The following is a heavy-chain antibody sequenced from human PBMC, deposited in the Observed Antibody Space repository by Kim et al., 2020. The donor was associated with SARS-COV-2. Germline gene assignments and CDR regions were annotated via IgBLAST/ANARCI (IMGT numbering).Heavy chain of an antibody. CDR1: GGSISSSSYY. J-gene: IGHJ4*02. Sequence: SETLSLTCTVSGGSISSSSYYWGWIRQPPGKGLEWIGSIYYSGSTYYNPSLKSRVTISVDTSKNQFSLKLSSVTAADTAVYYCARRKSLWFGESSPDDNFDYWGQGTLVTVSS. CDR2: IYYSGST. CDR3: ARRKSLWFGESSPDDNFDY. V-gene: IGHV4-39*01. D-gene: IGHD3-10*01.